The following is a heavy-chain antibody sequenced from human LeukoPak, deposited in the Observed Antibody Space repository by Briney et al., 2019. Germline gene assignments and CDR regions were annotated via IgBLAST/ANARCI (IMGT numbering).Heavy chain of an antibody. V-gene: IGHV1-2*02. J-gene: IGHJ5*02. D-gene: IGHD2-8*01. CDR2: INPNSGGT. Sequence: ASVKVSCKASGYTFTGYYMHWVRQAPGQGLEWMGWINPNSGGTNYAQKFQGRVTMTRDTSISTAYMGLSRLRSDDTAVYYCARLMRLSANWFDPWGQGTLVTVSS. CDR3: ARLMRLSANWFDP. CDR1: GYTFTGYY.